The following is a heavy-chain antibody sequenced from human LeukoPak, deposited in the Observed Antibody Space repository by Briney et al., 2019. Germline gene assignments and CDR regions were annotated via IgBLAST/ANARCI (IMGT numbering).Heavy chain of an antibody. Sequence: TGGSLRLSCAASGFTFSDYYMTWIRQAPGQGLEWVSYIGSSSGVTYYGDSVKGRFTISRDNAKNSLYLEMNRLRDNDPDVYSCARDPRPLGYCRSDNCYKYGGVYNWFEPWGQGTLVTVSP. V-gene: IGHV3-11*01. CDR1: GFTFSDYY. CDR2: IGSSSGVT. D-gene: IGHD2-2*02. J-gene: IGHJ5*02. CDR3: ARDPRPLGYCRSDNCYKYGGVYNWFEP.